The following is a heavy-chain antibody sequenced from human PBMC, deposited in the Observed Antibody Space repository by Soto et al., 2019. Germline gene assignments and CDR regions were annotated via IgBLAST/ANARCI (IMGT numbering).Heavy chain of an antibody. CDR2: IIPFFGTA. D-gene: IGHD2-15*01. CDR1: GGTFSNYS. V-gene: IGHV1-69*12. Sequence: QVQLVQSGAEVKKPGSSVKVSCKASGGTFSNYSINWVRQAPGQGLGWMGGIIPFFGTANYAQKFTGRVTITADESATTAYMEVTSLRSDDTAVYYCARIEGYCSGGTCYRGSGDYWGQGTMVAVSS. CDR3: ARIEGYCSGGTCYRGSGDY. J-gene: IGHJ4*02.